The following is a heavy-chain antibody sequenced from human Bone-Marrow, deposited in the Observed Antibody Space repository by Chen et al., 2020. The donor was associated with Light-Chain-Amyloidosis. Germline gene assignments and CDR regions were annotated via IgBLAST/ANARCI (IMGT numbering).Heavy chain of an antibody. CDR2: IKQDGSEK. J-gene: IGHJ6*01. CDR3: VREGLWFGESSPYYYHAMDV. Sequence: EVQLVESGGGLVQPGGSLRLSCAASAFTFNRYWMSWVRQAPGKGLEWVANIKQDGSEKYYVDSVKGRFTSSRDNAKKSLDLEMNSLRAEDTAVYYCVREGLWFGESSPYYYHAMDVWGQGTTVTVSA. CDR1: AFTFNRYW. V-gene: IGHV3-7*01. D-gene: IGHD3-10*01.